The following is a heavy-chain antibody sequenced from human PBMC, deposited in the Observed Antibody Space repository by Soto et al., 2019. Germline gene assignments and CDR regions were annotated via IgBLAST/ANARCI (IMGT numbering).Heavy chain of an antibody. J-gene: IGHJ4*02. Sequence: QVQMVESGGGVVQPGRSLRLYCAASGFTFSSSSMHWVRQAPGKWLEWVAAMSYDENSKYFADSVKGRFTISRDNSKNTLSLQMNSLGPDDSAVYYCVRGRTGNDHDGFDSWGQGTLVTVSS. CDR3: VRGRTGNDHDGFDS. V-gene: IGHV3-30-3*01. CDR1: GFTFSSSS. D-gene: IGHD3-16*01. CDR2: MSYDENSK.